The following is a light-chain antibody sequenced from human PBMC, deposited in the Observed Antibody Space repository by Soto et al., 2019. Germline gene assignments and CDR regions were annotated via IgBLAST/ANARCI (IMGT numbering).Light chain of an antibody. V-gene: IGKV3-20*01. CDR2: GAS. CDR3: QQYGDSLT. Sequence: EIVLTQSPGTLSLSPGERATLSCRASQSVSSSYLAWYQQKPGQAPRLLIYGASSRATGIPDRFSGIGSGTDFTLTISRLEPEDVAVYYCQQYGDSLTFGGGTKVEIK. J-gene: IGKJ4*01. CDR1: QSVSSSY.